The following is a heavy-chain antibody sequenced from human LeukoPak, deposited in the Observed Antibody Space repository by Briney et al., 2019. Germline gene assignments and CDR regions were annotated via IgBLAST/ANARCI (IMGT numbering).Heavy chain of an antibody. J-gene: IGHJ4*02. CDR3: ARGVRPCSSTSCYGVDY. CDR2: ISAYNGNT. CDR1: GYTFTSYG. V-gene: IGHV1-18*01. Sequence: ASVKVSCKASGYTFTSYGISWVRQAPGQGLEWMGWISAYNGNTNYAQKLQGRVTMTTDTSTSTAYMELRSLRSEDTAVYYCARGVRPCSSTSCYGVDYWGQGTLVTVSS. D-gene: IGHD2-2*01.